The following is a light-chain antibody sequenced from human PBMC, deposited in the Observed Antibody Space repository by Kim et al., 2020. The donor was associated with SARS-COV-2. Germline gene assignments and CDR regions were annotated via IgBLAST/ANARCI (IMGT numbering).Light chain of an antibody. CDR1: SLRSYY. CDR2: GKN. J-gene: IGLJ2*01. CDR3: NSRDSNDNVV. Sequence: ALGQTVRITCQGDSLRSYYATWCQQKPGQAPLRVIYGKNNRPSGIPDRFSGSIAGNTASLTITGTQAGDEADYYCNSRDSNDNVVFGGGTKVTVL. V-gene: IGLV3-19*01.